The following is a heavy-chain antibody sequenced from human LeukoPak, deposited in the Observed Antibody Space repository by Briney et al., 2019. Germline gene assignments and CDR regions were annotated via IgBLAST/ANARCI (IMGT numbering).Heavy chain of an antibody. J-gene: IGHJ2*01. D-gene: IGHD2-2*01. CDR1: GFTFSSSG. Sequence: GGSLRLSCAASGFTFSSSGMHWVRQAPGKGLEWVAVISYDGSKKYYADSLKGRFTISRDDSKNTLYLQMNSLRTEDTAVYYCARGRSSYAPTLGTERVVDWYFDLWGRGTLVTVSS. CDR2: ISYDGSKK. CDR3: ARGRSSYAPTLGTERVVDWYFDL. V-gene: IGHV3-30*03.